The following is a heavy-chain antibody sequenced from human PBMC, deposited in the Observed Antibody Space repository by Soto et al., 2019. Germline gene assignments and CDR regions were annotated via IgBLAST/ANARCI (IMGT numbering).Heavy chain of an antibody. J-gene: IGHJ4*02. V-gene: IGHV3-11*05. CDR1: GFTFSDYY. Sequence: QVQLVESGGGLVKPGGSLRLSCAASGFTFSDYYMSWIRQAPGKGLEWVSYISSSSSYTNYADSVKGRFTISRDNAKNSMYLQMNSLRAEDKAVYYFARESLRYFAWSDHYFDSWGQGTLVTVSS. D-gene: IGHD3-9*01. CDR2: ISSSSSYT. CDR3: ARESLRYFAWSDHYFDS.